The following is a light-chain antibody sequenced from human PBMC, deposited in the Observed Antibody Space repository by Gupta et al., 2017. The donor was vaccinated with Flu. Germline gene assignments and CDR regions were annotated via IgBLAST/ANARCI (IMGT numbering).Light chain of an antibody. J-gene: IGKJ4*01. Sequence: EIVMTQYPATLSVSPGERATLTCRASQSDSSYLAWYQQKPGQAPRLLIYGASTRATGIPARFSGSGSGTDFTLTINRLQSEDVAVYGCQQYSNRPPVTFGGGTKVEIK. V-gene: IGKV3D-15*01. CDR3: QQYSNRPPVT. CDR2: GAS. CDR1: QSDSSY.